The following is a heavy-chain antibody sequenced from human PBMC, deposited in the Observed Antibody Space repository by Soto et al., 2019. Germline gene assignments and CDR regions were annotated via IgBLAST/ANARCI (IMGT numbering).Heavy chain of an antibody. Sequence: QVQLVQSGAEVKKPGASVKVSCKASGYTFTSYAMHWVRQATGQRLEWMGWINAGNGNTKYSQKFQGRVTITRDTSASTAYMELSSLRSEDTDVYYWSRGFNGYSHYFDYWGHGTLFTVSS. J-gene: IGHJ4*01. CDR1: GYTFTSYA. V-gene: IGHV1-3*01. CDR3: SRGFNGYSHYFDY. CDR2: INAGNGNT. D-gene: IGHD5-18*01.